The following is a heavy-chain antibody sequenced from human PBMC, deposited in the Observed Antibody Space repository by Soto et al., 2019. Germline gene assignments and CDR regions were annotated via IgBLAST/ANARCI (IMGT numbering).Heavy chain of an antibody. Sequence: ASVKVSCKASGYTFTSYGISWVRQAPGQGLEWMGWIRAYNGNTNYAQKFQGRVTMTTDTSTSKAYMELRSLRSDDTTVYYCARDYYYDILTGYLNWGQGTLVTVSS. CDR1: GYTFTSYG. J-gene: IGHJ4*02. CDR2: IRAYNGNT. CDR3: ARDYYYDILTGYLN. D-gene: IGHD3-9*01. V-gene: IGHV1-18*01.